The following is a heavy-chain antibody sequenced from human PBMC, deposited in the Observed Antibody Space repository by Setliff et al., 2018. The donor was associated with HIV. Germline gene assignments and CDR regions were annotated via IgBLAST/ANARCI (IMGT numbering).Heavy chain of an antibody. CDR3: ARDDHYYDMGSILSDWFFDL. CDR1: GYTLTEVS. V-gene: IGHV1-69*13. CDR2: IIPIFGST. D-gene: IGHD3-22*01. J-gene: IGHJ2*01. Sequence: GASVKVSCKISGYTLTEVSMNWVRQAPGQGLEWMGGIIPIFGSTTYAQKSQGRVTITADESKNTVEMELSSLTSEDTAVYYCARDDHYYDMGSILSDWFFDLWDRGTLVTVSS.